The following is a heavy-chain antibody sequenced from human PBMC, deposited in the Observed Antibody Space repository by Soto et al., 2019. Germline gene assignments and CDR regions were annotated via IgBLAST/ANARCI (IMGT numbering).Heavy chain of an antibody. CDR1: GFTFSSYW. D-gene: IGHD6-19*01. Sequence: VQLVESGGGLVQPGGSLRLSCAASGFTFSSYWMSWVRQAPGKGLEWVANIKQDGSEKYYVDSVKGRFTISRDNAKNSLYLQMNSLRAEDTAVYYCARGNIAVAGLFDYWGQGTLVTVSS. CDR2: IKQDGSEK. J-gene: IGHJ4*02. V-gene: IGHV3-7*01. CDR3: ARGNIAVAGLFDY.